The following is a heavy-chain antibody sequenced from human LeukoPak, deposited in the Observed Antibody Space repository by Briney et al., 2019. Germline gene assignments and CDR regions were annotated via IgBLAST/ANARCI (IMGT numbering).Heavy chain of an antibody. J-gene: IGHJ3*02. CDR1: GGSISSGSYY. CDR3: ARGPEDYDYVWGSYRSSDAFDI. D-gene: IGHD3-16*02. CDR2: IYTSGSI. Sequence: PSETLSLTCTVSGGSISSGSYYWSWIRQPAGKGLEWIGRIYTSGSINYNPSLKSRVTISVDTSKNQFSLKLSSVTAADTAVYYCARGPEDYDYVWGSYRSSDAFDIWGQGAMVTVSS. V-gene: IGHV4-61*02.